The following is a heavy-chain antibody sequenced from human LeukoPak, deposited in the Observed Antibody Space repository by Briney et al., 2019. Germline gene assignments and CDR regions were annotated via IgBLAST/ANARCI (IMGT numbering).Heavy chain of an antibody. CDR3: ARSHRGAYYYYGMDV. J-gene: IGHJ6*02. CDR2: INSDRSST. CDR1: GFTVSNKY. V-gene: IGHV3-74*01. Sequence: QPGGSLRLSCAASGFTVSNKYMNWVRQAPGKGLVWVSRINSDRSSTNYADSVKDRFTISRDNAKNTLFLQMNSLRAEDTAVYYCARSHRGAYYYYGMDVWGQGTAVTVSS.